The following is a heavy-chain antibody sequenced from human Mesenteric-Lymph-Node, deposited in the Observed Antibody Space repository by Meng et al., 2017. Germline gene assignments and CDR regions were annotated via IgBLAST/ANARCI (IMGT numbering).Heavy chain of an antibody. Sequence: SRYDMQWVRQPPGKGLEWIGSIYYSGSTYYNPSLKSRVTISVDTSKNQFSLKLSSVTAADTAVYYCARVAKQQLVYFDYWGQGTLVTVSS. CDR1: SRYD. CDR2: IYYSGST. D-gene: IGHD6-13*01. V-gene: IGHV4-39*07. J-gene: IGHJ4*02. CDR3: ARVAKQQLVYFDY.